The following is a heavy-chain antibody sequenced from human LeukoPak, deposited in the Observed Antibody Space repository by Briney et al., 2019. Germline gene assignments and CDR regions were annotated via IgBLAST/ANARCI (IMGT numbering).Heavy chain of an antibody. V-gene: IGHV4-4*07. D-gene: IGHD3/OR15-3a*01. CDR2: IYTSGST. CDR1: GGSISSYY. Sequence: SETLSLTCTVSGGSISSYYWSWIRQPAGKGLEWIGRIYTSGSTNYNPSLKSRVTMSVDTSKNRFSLKLSSVTAADPAVYYCARMDNSYYYGMAVWGQGTTVTVSS. CDR3: ARMDNSYYYGMAV. J-gene: IGHJ6*02.